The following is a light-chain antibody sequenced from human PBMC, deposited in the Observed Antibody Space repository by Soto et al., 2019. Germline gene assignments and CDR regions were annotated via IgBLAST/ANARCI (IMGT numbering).Light chain of an antibody. J-gene: IGLJ1*01. CDR1: SSDVGGYNY. V-gene: IGLV2-14*01. CDR2: EVS. CDR3: SSYTSSSTYV. Sequence: QSVLTQPASVSGSPGQSITISCTGTSSDVGGYNYVSWYQQHPGKAPKLMISEVSNRPSGVSNRFSGSKSGNTASLTISGLQAEDEADYYCSSYTSSSTYVSGTGTKVTVL.